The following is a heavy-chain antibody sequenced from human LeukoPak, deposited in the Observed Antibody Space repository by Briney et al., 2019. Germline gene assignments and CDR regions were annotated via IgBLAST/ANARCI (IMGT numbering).Heavy chain of an antibody. J-gene: IGHJ4*02. Sequence: GGSLRLSCAASGFTFSSYAMSWVRQAPGKGLEWVSAISGSGDRTYYADSVKGRFTISRDNSKNTLYLQMTSLRADDTAVYYCAKRSRWLAYFDYWGQGTLVTVSS. CDR2: ISGSGDRT. CDR1: GFTFSSYA. D-gene: IGHD6-19*01. CDR3: AKRSRWLAYFDY. V-gene: IGHV3-23*01.